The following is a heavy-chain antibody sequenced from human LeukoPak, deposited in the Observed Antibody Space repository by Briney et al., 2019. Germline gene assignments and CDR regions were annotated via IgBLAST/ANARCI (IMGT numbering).Heavy chain of an antibody. J-gene: IGHJ6*03. CDR3: ASHSGYYFYMDV. Sequence: GGSLRLSCAASGFTFSSHWMSWVRQAPGKGLDWVANIKQDGSEKYYVDSVKGRFTISRDNAKNSLYLQMNSLRAEDTAVYYCASHSGYYFYMDVWGKGTTVTVSS. D-gene: IGHD2-21*01. V-gene: IGHV3-7*01. CDR1: GFTFSSHW. CDR2: IKQDGSEK.